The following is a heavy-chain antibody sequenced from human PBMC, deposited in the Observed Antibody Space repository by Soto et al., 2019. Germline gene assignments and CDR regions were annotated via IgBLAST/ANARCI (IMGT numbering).Heavy chain of an antibody. CDR2: ISSSSDSI. Sequence: EVQLVESGGGLVQPGGSLRLSCAASKFTFSSYSMNWVRQAPGKGLEWVSYISSSSDSIHYADSVKGRFTISRDNAKNSLYLHMNSLRDEDTAVYFCARGSGHGDWLIDYWGHGTLVTVSS. D-gene: IGHD4-17*01. CDR3: ARGSGHGDWLIDY. J-gene: IGHJ4*01. CDR1: KFTFSSYS. V-gene: IGHV3-48*02.